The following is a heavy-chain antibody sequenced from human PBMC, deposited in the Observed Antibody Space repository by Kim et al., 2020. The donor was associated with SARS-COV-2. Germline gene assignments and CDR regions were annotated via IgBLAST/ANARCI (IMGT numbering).Heavy chain of an antibody. V-gene: IGHV4-39*01. CDR3: ARPHTGRSSGSWFDP. Sequence: SETLSLTCTVFGDSISRDSPYWAWIRQPPGKGLEWIGSVYYGGDTFYDSSLKSRVSISVDTSKNQFYLKMMSVTAADTAIYYCARPHTGRSSGSWFDPWGQGTLVTVSS. CDR1: GDSISRDSPY. CDR2: VYYGGDT. D-gene: IGHD1-26*01. J-gene: IGHJ5*02.